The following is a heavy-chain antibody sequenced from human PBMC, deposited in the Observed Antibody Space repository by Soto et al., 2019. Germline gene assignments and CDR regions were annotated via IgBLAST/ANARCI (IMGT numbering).Heavy chain of an antibody. CDR1: GFTFSSYG. J-gene: IGHJ4*02. CDR2: ISYDGSNK. V-gene: IGHV3-30*03. CDR3: AILPNSGSLPWIDS. D-gene: IGHD1-26*01. Sequence: QVQLVESGGGVVQPGRSLRLSCAASGFTFSSYGMHWVRQAPGKGLEWVAVISYDGSNKYYADSVKGRFTISRDNSKNTLYLQMNSLRAEDTAVYYCAILPNSGSLPWIDSWGQGTLVTVSS.